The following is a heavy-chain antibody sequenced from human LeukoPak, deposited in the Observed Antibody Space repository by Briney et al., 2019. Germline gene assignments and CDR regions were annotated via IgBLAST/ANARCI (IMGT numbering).Heavy chain of an antibody. V-gene: IGHV3-33*01. J-gene: IGHJ4*02. CDR2: IWYDGSNK. Sequence: GWALRLSCAASGFTFNNYGMHWVRQAPGKGLEWVAFIWYDGSNKYYADYVKGRFTISRDNSKNTLYLQMNSLRAEDTAVYYCARHRSGYCSSTSCSIDYWGQGTLVTVSS. CDR1: GFTFNNYG. CDR3: ARHRSGYCSSTSCSIDY. D-gene: IGHD2-2*01.